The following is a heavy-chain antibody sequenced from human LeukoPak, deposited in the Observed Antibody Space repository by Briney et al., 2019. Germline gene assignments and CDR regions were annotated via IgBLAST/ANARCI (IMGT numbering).Heavy chain of an antibody. J-gene: IGHJ4*02. V-gene: IGHV1-18*01. CDR3: ARVSRVRYSSSWYDSPPAD. CDR2: ISAYNGNT. CDR1: GYTFTIYG. D-gene: IGHD6-13*01. Sequence: ASVTLSFTASGYTFTIYGISWVRQAPGQGLEWMGWISAYNGNTNYAQKLQGRVTMTTDTSTSTAYMELRSLRSDDTAVYYCARVSRVRYSSSWYDSPPADWGQGTLVTVSS.